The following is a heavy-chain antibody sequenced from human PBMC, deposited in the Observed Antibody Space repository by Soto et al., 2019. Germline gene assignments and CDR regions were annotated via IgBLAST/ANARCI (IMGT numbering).Heavy chain of an antibody. CDR2: HYYRRRT. CDR1: GGSVSSGSYY. CDR3: ARDGYGVVPFDY. J-gene: IGHJ4*02. Sequence: SATLSLTCTVCGGSVSSGSYYWNWIQKPPGKGMEWIGYHYYRRRTSYKRSLNSRATISVNTAKNQCSLRLGSVTAADTAVYYCARDGYGVVPFDYWGQGTLVTVSS. D-gene: IGHD4-17*01. V-gene: IGHV4-61*01.